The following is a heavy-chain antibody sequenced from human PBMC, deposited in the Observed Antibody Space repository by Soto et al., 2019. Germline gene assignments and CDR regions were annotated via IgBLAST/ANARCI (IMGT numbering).Heavy chain of an antibody. CDR1: GFTFTRYS. CDR3: ARESEDLTSNFDY. V-gene: IGHV3-21*01. Sequence: RGSLRLSCAASGFTFTRYSMNWVRQAPGKGLEWVSSISSTTNYIYYADSMKGRFTVSRDNAKNSVYLEMNSLSAEDTALYYCARESEDLTSNFDYWGQGTLVTVSS. CDR2: ISSTTNYI. J-gene: IGHJ4*02.